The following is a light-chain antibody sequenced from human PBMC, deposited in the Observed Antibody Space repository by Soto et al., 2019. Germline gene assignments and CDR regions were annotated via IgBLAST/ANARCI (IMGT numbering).Light chain of an antibody. J-gene: IGLJ2*01. CDR3: GTWDTSLSAVV. CDR2: DND. V-gene: IGLV1-51*01. CDR1: SSNIGNNY. Sequence: QSVLTQPPSVSAAPGQRVTISCSGSSSNIGNNYVSWYQQLPGTAPKVLIYDNDNRPSGIPDRFSGSKSGTSATLGITGLQTGDEADYYCGTWDTSLSAVVFGGGTKVTVL.